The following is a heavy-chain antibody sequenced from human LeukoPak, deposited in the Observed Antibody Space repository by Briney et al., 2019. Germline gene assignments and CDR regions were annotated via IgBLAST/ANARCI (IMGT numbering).Heavy chain of an antibody. Sequence: PGGSLRLSCAASGFTFSNYAMHWVRQAPGKGLEWVAVILHDGTNQYYADSVKGRFTISRDNSKNTLYLQMNSLRAEDTAVYYCARALTMIVVAIGYWGQGTLVTVSS. CDR1: GFTFSNYA. J-gene: IGHJ4*02. V-gene: IGHV3-30-3*01. D-gene: IGHD3-22*01. CDR2: ILHDGTNQ. CDR3: ARALTMIVVAIGY.